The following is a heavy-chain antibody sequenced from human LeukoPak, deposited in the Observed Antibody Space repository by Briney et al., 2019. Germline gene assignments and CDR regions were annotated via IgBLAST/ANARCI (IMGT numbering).Heavy chain of an antibody. V-gene: IGHV3-33*01. D-gene: IGHD3-3*01. CDR3: ARGHYDFWSGYPYYFDY. J-gene: IGHJ4*02. Sequence: PGGSLRLSCAASGFTFSSYGMHWVRQAPGKGLEWVAVIWYDGSNKYYADSVKDRFTISRDNSKNTLYLQMNSLRAEDTAVYYCARGHYDFWSGYPYYFDYWGQGTLVTVSS. CDR1: GFTFSSYG. CDR2: IWYDGSNK.